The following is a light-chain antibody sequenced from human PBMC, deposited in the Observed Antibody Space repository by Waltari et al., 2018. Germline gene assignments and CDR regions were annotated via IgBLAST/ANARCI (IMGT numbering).Light chain of an antibody. CDR2: DAS. Sequence: IQMTQSPSTLSASVGDRVTITCRASQTISTWLGWYQHKPGQAPKLLIYDASTIQSGVPSRFSGSGSGTEFSLTISTLQPDDFATYYCQQYQTFRTFGRGTRVELK. V-gene: IGKV1-5*01. CDR1: QTISTW. J-gene: IGKJ1*01. CDR3: QQYQTFRT.